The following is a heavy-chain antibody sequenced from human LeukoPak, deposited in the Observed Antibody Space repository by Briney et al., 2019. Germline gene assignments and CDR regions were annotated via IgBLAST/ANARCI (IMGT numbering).Heavy chain of an antibody. V-gene: IGHV4-39*07. D-gene: IGHD3-22*01. CDR1: GGSISNYY. Sequence: SETLSLTCTVSGGSISNYYWGWIRQPPGKGLEWIGSIYYSGSTYYNPSLKSRVTISVDTSKNQFSLKLSSVTAADTAVYYCARANYYDSSGVRYWGQGTLVTVSS. J-gene: IGHJ4*02. CDR3: ARANYYDSSGVRY. CDR2: IYYSGST.